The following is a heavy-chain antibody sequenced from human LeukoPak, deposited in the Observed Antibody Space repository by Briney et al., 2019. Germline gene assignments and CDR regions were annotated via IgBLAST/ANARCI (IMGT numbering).Heavy chain of an antibody. J-gene: IGHJ4*02. D-gene: IGHD5-12*01. CDR2: LKEDGSDK. V-gene: IGHV3-7*01. CDR1: GITFRTFW. CDR3: ARASAGYDY. Sequence: PGGSVRLSCAASGITFRTFWMSWVRQAPGKGLEWVANLKEDGSDKYYADSVKGRFTISRDNAKNSLFLQMNSLRVDDTAIYYCARASAGYDYWGQGTLVTVSS.